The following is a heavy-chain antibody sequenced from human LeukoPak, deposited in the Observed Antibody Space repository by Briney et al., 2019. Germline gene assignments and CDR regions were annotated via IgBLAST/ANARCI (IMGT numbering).Heavy chain of an antibody. CDR1: GGSFTGYY. V-gene: IGHV4-34*01. J-gene: IGHJ2*01. Sequence: SETLSLTCAVYGGSFTGYYWSWIRQPPGKGLEWIGEINRNGNTNYNPSLKSRVTMSVDTSKKQFSLNLSSVTAADTAVYYCARIVLPYYYDTTALKGCFDLWGRGTLVTVSS. CDR2: INRNGNT. CDR3: ARIVLPYYYDTTALKGCFDL. D-gene: IGHD3-22*01.